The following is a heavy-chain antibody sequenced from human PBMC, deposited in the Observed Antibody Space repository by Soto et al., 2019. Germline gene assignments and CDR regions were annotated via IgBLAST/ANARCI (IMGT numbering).Heavy chain of an antibody. CDR1: GYSLTSYW. D-gene: IGHD2-2*01. CDR3: ARHYCSSTSCYPVYYYYYGMDV. Sequence: ESLKISFKGSGYSLTSYWIGWVRQMTGKGLEWMGIIYPGDSDTRYSPSFQGQVTISADKSISTAYLQWSSLKASDTAMYYCARHYCSSTSCYPVYYYYYGMDVWGQGTTVTVSS. J-gene: IGHJ6*02. CDR2: IYPGDSDT. V-gene: IGHV5-51*01.